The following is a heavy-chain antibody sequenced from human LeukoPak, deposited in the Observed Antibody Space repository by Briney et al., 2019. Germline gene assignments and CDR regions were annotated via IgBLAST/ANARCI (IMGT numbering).Heavy chain of an antibody. J-gene: IGHJ4*02. CDR2: IWYDGSNK. Sequence: PGRSLRLSCAASGFTFSSYGMHWVRQAPGKGLEWVAVIWYDGSNKYYADSVKGRFTISRDNSKNTLYLQMNSLRAEDTAVYYCARDLLPSGPDCWGQGTLVTVSS. CDR3: ARDLLPSGPDC. V-gene: IGHV3-33*01. CDR1: GFTFSSYG. D-gene: IGHD2-15*01.